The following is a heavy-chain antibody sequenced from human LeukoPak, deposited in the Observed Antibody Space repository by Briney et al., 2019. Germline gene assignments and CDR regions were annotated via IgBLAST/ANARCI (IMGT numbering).Heavy chain of an antibody. Sequence: GASVKVSCKASGGTFSSYAISWVRQAPGQGLEWMGGIIPIFGTANYAQKFQGRVTITADKSTSTAYMELSSLRSGDTAVYYCASLSSGWLNYYYYYMDVWGKGTTVTVSS. D-gene: IGHD6-19*01. CDR2: IIPIFGTA. J-gene: IGHJ6*03. V-gene: IGHV1-69*06. CDR1: GGTFSSYA. CDR3: ASLSSGWLNYYYYYMDV.